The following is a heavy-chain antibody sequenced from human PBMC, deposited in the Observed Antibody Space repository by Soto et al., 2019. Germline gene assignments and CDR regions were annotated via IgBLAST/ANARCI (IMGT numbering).Heavy chain of an antibody. CDR2: ISYDGSNK. CDR1: GFTFSSYG. J-gene: IGHJ4*02. D-gene: IGHD4-4*01. CDR3: EKDLGTTVIDY. Sequence: HPGGSLRLSCAASGFTFSSYGMHWVRQAPGKGLEWVAVISYDGSNKYYADSVKGRFTISRDNSKNTLYLQMNSLRAEDTAVYYCEKDLGTTVIDYWGQGILVNVS. V-gene: IGHV3-30*18.